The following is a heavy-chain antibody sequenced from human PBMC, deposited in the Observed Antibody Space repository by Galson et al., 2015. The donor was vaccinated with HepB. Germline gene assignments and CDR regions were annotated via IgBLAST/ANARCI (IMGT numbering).Heavy chain of an antibody. D-gene: IGHD6-19*01. CDR3: ARDLQWLDYGMDV. J-gene: IGHJ6*02. V-gene: IGHV6-1*01. Sequence: NWVRQAPGQGLEWLGRTYYRSKWYNDYAVSVKSRITINPDTSKNQFSLQLNSVTPEDTAVYYCARDLQWLDYGMDVWGQGTTVIVS. CDR2: TYYRSKWYN.